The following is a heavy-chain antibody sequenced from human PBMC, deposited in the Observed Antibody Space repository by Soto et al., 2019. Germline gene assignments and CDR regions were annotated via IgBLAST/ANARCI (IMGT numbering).Heavy chain of an antibody. D-gene: IGHD3-16*01. Sequence: SVKVSCKDSGGLFSSFAISWVRQAPGQGLEWLGGIIPVFGTTNYAENFQDRVTITADESTNTAYMELSSLTSGDTAIYYCARGGSPYVWFNEFWGQGTLVTVSS. CDR3: ARGGSPYVWFNEF. V-gene: IGHV1-69*13. CDR1: GGLFSSFA. J-gene: IGHJ4*02. CDR2: IIPVFGTT.